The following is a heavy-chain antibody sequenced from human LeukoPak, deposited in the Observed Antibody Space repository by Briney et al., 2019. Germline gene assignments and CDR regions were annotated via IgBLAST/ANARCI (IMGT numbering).Heavy chain of an antibody. CDR1: GFTFSDYA. V-gene: IGHV3-64D*06. CDR3: VKGDTAMAYYFDY. CDR2: ISSNGGST. J-gene: IGHJ4*02. D-gene: IGHD5-18*01. Sequence: GGSLRLSCAASGFTFSDYAMHWVRQAPGKGLEYVSAISSNGGSTYYADSVKGRFTISRDNSKNTLYLQMSSLRAEDTAVYYCVKGDTAMAYYFDYWGQGTLVTVSS.